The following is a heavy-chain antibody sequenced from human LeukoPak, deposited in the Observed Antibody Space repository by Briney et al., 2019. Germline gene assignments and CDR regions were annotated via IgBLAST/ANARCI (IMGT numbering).Heavy chain of an antibody. CDR2: IYYSGST. J-gene: IGHJ1*01. Sequence: SETLSLTCTVSGDSISSSGYYWSWIRQPPGKGLEWIGYIYYSGSTNYNPSLKSRVTISVDTSKNQFSLKLSSVTAADTAVYYCARSRYSSSWYRGSEYFQHWGQGTLVTVSS. D-gene: IGHD6-13*01. CDR1: GDSISSSGYY. CDR3: ARSRYSSSWYRGSEYFQH. V-gene: IGHV4-61*08.